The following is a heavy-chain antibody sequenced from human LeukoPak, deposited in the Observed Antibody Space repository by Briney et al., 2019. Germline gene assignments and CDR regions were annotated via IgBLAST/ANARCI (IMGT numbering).Heavy chain of an antibody. CDR3: ARDLRYIVVVPAATYYYYYMDV. J-gene: IGHJ6*03. D-gene: IGHD2-2*01. CDR2: IYSGGST. V-gene: IGHV3-66*02. Sequence: GGSLRLSCAASGFTVSSNYMSWVRQAPGKGLEWVSVIYSGGSTYYADSVKGRFTISRDNSKNTLYLQMNSLRAEDTAVYYCARDLRYIVVVPAATYYYYYMDVWGKGTTATVFS. CDR1: GFTVSSNY.